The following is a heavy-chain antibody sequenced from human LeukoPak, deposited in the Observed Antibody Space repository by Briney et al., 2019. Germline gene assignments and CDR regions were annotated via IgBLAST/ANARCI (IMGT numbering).Heavy chain of an antibody. CDR2: ISSSSSYI. CDR1: GFTFSSYA. V-gene: IGHV3-21*01. J-gene: IGHJ1*01. CDR3: ARDSKGSSSWYRNPTEYFQH. Sequence: GGSLRLSCAASGFTFSSYAMSWVRQAPGKGLEWVSSISSSSSYIYYADSVKGRFTISRDNAKNSLYLQMNSLRAEDTAVYYCARDSKGSSSWYRNPTEYFQHWGQGTLVTVSS. D-gene: IGHD6-13*01.